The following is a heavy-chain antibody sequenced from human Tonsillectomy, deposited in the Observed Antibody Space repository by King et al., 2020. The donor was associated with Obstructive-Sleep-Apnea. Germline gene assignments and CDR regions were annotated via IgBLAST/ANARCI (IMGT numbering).Heavy chain of an antibody. CDR2: ISGSGGST. J-gene: IGHJ3*02. Sequence: VQLVESGGGLVQPGGSLRLSCAASGFTFSSYAMSWVRQAPGKGLEWVSAISGSGGSTYYADSVKGRFTISRDKSKNTLYLQMNSLRAEDTAVYYCAKDTTYYDYVWGSYRSTHDAFDIWGQGTMVTVSS. D-gene: IGHD3-16*02. CDR1: GFTFSSYA. V-gene: IGHV3-23*04. CDR3: AKDTTYYDYVWGSYRSTHDAFDI.